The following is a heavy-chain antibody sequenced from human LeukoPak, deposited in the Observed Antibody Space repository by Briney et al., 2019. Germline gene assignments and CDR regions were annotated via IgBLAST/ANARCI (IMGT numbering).Heavy chain of an antibody. CDR2: LYSGGST. Sequence: GGSLRLSCAASGFTVSRNYMSWVRQAPGKGLEWVSVLYSGGSTNYADSVKGRFTISRDNSKNTLYLQMNSLRAEDTAVYYCARVGKGKSFGEVLKGRMKTNWFDPWGQGTLVTVSS. CDR1: GFTVSRNY. J-gene: IGHJ5*02. D-gene: IGHD3-10*01. CDR3: ARVGKGKSFGEVLKGRMKTNWFDP. V-gene: IGHV3-53*01.